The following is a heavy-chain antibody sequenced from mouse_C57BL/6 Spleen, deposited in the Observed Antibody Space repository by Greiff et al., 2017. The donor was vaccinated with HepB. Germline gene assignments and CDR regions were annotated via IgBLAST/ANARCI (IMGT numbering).Heavy chain of an antibody. V-gene: IGHV5-4*01. J-gene: IGHJ4*01. D-gene: IGHD1-1*01. CDR3: ARDRGAFTTVAGAMDY. CDR2: ISDGGSYT. Sequence: DVMLVESGGGLVKPGGSLKLSCAASGFTFSSYAMSWVRQTPEKRLEWVATISDGGSYTYYPDNVKGRFTISRDNAKNNLYLQMSHLKSEDTAMYYCARDRGAFTTVAGAMDYWGQGTSVTVSS. CDR1: GFTFSSYA.